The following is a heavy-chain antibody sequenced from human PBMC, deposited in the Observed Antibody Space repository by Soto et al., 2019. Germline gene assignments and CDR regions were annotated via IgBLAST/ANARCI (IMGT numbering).Heavy chain of an antibody. CDR2: IIPILGIA. Sequence: QVQLVQSGAEVKKPGSSVKVSCKASGGTFSSYTISWVRQAPGQGLEWMGRIIPILGIANYAQKFQGRVTITADKSTSTAYMELSSLRSEDTAVYYCARGPHDQWLVPGVAFDIWGQGTMVTVSS. CDR3: ARGPHDQWLVPGVAFDI. V-gene: IGHV1-69*02. J-gene: IGHJ3*02. D-gene: IGHD6-19*01. CDR1: GGTFSSYT.